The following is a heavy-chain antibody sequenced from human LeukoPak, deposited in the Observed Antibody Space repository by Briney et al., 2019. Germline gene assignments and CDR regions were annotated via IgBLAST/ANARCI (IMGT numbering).Heavy chain of an antibody. CDR2: ISPYNGNT. V-gene: IGHV1-18*01. J-gene: IGHJ4*02. Sequence: ASVKVSCKASGYTFTSYGITWVRQAPGQGLEWMGWISPYNGNTKHAQKVQGRVTMTTDTSTSTAYMELRSLRSDDTAVYYCARGFPPRRNYDSSGYYSYYFDYWGQGTLVTVSS. CDR1: GYTFTSYG. D-gene: IGHD3-22*01. CDR3: ARGFPPRRNYDSSGYYSYYFDY.